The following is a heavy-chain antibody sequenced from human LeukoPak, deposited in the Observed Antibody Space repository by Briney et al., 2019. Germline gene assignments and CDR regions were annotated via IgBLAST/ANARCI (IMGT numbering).Heavy chain of an antibody. CDR1: GGSISSGGYY. V-gene: IGHV4-31*03. D-gene: IGHD3-22*01. Sequence: SQTLSLTCTVSGGSISSGGYYWSWLRQHPGKGLEWIGYIYYSGSTYYNPSLKSRVTISVDTSKNQFSLKLSSVTAADTAVYYCARGGGYYYDSSGPDYWGQGTLVTVSS. J-gene: IGHJ4*02. CDR2: IYYSGST. CDR3: ARGGGYYYDSSGPDY.